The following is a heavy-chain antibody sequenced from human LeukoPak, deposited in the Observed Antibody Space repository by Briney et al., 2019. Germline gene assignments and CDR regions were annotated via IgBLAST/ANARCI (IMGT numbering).Heavy chain of an antibody. CDR3: ARARDTAMVTGFDY. CDR1: GGSISSGGYS. J-gene: IGHJ4*02. V-gene: IGHV4-30-2*01. Sequence: SETLSLTCAVSGGSISSGGYSWSWIRQPPGKGLEWIGYIYHSGSTYYNPSLKSRVTLSVDRSKNQFSLKLSSVTAADTAVYYCARARDTAMVTGFDYWGQGTLVTVSS. D-gene: IGHD5-18*01. CDR2: IYHSGST.